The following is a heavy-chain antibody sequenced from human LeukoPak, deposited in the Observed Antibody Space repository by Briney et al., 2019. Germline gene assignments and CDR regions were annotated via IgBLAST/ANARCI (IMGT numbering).Heavy chain of an antibody. Sequence: SETLSLSCSVSGASVNDYFWSWIRQAPGRGLEWIGHVYSGGTTEYSPSLKGRVTISLDASSNGVSLSLTSSTSADTAVYYCAREIVLMMSDVASPYYMDVWGRGTTVTVAS. V-gene: IGHV4-59*02. CDR1: GASVNDYF. D-gene: IGHD3-16*01. CDR3: AREIVLMMSDVASPYYMDV. J-gene: IGHJ6*03. CDR2: VYSGGTT.